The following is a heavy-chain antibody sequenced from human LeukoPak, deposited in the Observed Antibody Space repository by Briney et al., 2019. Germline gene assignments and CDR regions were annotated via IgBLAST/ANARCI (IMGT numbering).Heavy chain of an antibody. Sequence: GASVKVSCKASGYTVSGYYIHWVRQAPGQGLEWMAWINPNSGGTNYAQNFQGRIAMTRDTSISTVYMELSRLTSDDTAVYYCARGGGTDWNDVGTFDIWGQGSMVAVSS. CDR2: INPNSGGT. CDR3: ARGGGTDWNDVGTFDI. V-gene: IGHV1-2*02. D-gene: IGHD1-1*01. CDR1: GYTVSGYY. J-gene: IGHJ3*02.